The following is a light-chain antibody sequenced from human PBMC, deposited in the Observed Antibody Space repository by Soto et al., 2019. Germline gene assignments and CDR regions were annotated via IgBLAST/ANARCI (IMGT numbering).Light chain of an antibody. V-gene: IGKV1-5*03. CDR3: QNYHHYPEP. CDR1: QTISSW. J-gene: IGKJ1*01. Sequence: DIQMTQSPSTLSGSVGDRVTITCRASQTISSWLAWYQQKPGKAPKLLIYKSSTLNSGVPSSFSGSGSWTAFTLTISSLQPDELAYYYHQNYHHYPEPLGQGTKVELK. CDR2: KSS.